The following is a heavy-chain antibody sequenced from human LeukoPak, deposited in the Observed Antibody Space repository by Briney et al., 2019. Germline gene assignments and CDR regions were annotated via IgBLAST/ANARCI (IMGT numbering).Heavy chain of an antibody. J-gene: IGHJ4*02. CDR3: AKDHFDSSIYHLPRWVAGVDY. CDR1: GFTFCSYG. D-gene: IGHD3-22*01. CDR2: IAFYVSYK. Sequence: GGSPSLSCAPSGFTFCSYGIPWGRQSPGKGRKWMTVIAFYVSYKYYAASVKGRFNISRNNSKNTVFLQMSSLRAEDTAVYYCAKDHFDSSIYHLPRWVAGVDYWGQGTLVTVSS. V-gene: IGHV3-30*18.